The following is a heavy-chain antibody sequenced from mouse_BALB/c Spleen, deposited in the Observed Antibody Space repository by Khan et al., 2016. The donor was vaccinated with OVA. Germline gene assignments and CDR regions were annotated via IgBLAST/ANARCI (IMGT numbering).Heavy chain of an antibody. CDR3: TRYGYGYGMDY. CDR1: GLPFSSFG. J-gene: IGHJ4*01. CDR2: ISSGSSTI. D-gene: IGHD2-14*01. V-gene: IGHV5-17*02. Sequence: EVALVESGGGLVQPGGSRTLSCTASGLPFSSFGMHWVRQAPEKGREWVAYISSGSSTIYYADKVKGRFTIYRDNLKNTRFSQMTSLRSADTAMYYCTRYGYGYGMDYWGQGTSVTVSS.